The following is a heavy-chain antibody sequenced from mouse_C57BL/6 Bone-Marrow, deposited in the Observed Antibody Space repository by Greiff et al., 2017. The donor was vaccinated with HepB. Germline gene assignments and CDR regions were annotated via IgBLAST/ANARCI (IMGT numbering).Heavy chain of an antibody. Sequence: QVQLQQPGAELVKPGASVKLSCKASGYTFTSYWMHWVKQRPGRGLEWIGRIDPNGGGTKYNEKLKSKATLTVDKHSSTAYMTLNSLTYEDSAVYYCARPIPIYYDYGYYAMDYWGQGTSVTVSS. D-gene: IGHD2-4*01. CDR1: GYTFTSYW. V-gene: IGHV1-72*01. CDR3: ARPIPIYYDYGYYAMDY. J-gene: IGHJ4*01. CDR2: IDPNGGGT.